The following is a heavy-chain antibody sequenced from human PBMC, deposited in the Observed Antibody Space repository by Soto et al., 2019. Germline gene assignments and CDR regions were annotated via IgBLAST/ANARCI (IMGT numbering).Heavy chain of an antibody. J-gene: IGHJ3*02. CDR2: ISSSSSTI. Sequence: GGSLRLSCAASGFTFSSYSMNWVRQAPGKGLEWVSYISSSSSTIYYADSVKGRFTISRDNAKNSLYLQMNSLRDEDTAVYYCARSGHYNWNDVAVYAFDIWGQGTMVTVSS. V-gene: IGHV3-48*02. CDR3: ARSGHYNWNDVAVYAFDI. D-gene: IGHD1-20*01. CDR1: GFTFSSYS.